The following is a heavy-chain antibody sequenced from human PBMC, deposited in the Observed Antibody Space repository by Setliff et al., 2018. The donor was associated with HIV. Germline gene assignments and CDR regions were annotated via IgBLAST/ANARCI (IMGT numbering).Heavy chain of an antibody. CDR2: VNTGKGDT. J-gene: IGHJ4*01. D-gene: IGHD3-3*01. V-gene: IGHV1-3*04. CDR3: ARDRFTLTSSIFGF. CDR1: GYTLSNYP. Sequence: ASVKVSCKTSGYTLSNYPIHWLRQAHGQRPEWMGWVNTGKGDTKYSQRFQDRLTITTDSSASSVYMELSSLSSDDTAIYYCARDRFTLTSSIFGFWGHGTLVTVSS.